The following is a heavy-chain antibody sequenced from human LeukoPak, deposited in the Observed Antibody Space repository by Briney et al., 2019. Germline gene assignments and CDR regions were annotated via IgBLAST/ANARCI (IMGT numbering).Heavy chain of an antibody. J-gene: IGHJ6*02. Sequence: GGSLRLSCAASGFTFSRYCLSWVRQAPGKGLEWVANIKRDGSEKYYVDSVKGRFTISRDNAKNSLYLQMNSLRVEDTAVYYCARLLGYDFWSGYYKVYYYNGMDVWDQGTTVTVSS. D-gene: IGHD3-3*01. CDR3: ARLLGYDFWSGYYKVYYYNGMDV. V-gene: IGHV3-7*01. CDR1: GFTFSRYC. CDR2: IKRDGSEK.